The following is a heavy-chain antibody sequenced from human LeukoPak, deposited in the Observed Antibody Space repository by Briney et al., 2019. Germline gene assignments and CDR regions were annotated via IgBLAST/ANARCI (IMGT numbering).Heavy chain of an antibody. V-gene: IGHV3-74*01. CDR3: ARDAGQATPFDY. Sequence: GGSLRLSCAASGFTLSSYWIHWVRQAPGKGLVWVSLIRRDGTTSFAASVQGRFTISIDNARNTLYLQMNSLGADDTAVYYCARDAGQATPFDYWGPGTLVTVSS. CDR2: IRRDGTT. CDR1: GFTLSSYW. D-gene: IGHD2-15*01. J-gene: IGHJ4*02.